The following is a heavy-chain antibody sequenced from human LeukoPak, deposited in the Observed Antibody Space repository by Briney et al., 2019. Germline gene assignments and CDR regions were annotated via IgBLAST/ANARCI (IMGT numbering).Heavy chain of an antibody. V-gene: IGHV1-18*01. J-gene: IGHJ4*02. Sequence: ASVKVSCKASGYTFTSYDINWVRQATGQGLEWMGWISAYNGNTNYAQKLQGRVTMTTDTSTSTAYMELRSLRSDDTAVYYCASTSYNWNGLDYWGQGTLVTVSS. D-gene: IGHD1-20*01. CDR3: ASTSYNWNGLDY. CDR2: ISAYNGNT. CDR1: GYTFTSYD.